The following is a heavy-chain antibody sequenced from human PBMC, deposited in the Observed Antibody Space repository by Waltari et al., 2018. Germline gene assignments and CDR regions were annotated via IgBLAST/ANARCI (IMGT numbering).Heavy chain of an antibody. CDR2: ISGRAGST. J-gene: IGHJ4*02. CDR1: GFTFSSYA. D-gene: IGHD6-13*01. Sequence: EVQLLESGGGLVQPGGSLRLSCAASGFTFSSYAMSWVRQAPGKGLEWVSTISGRAGSTYYADSGQGRFTISRDNSKNTLYLQMHSLRAEDTAVYYCAKDRSSSWYLGFDFWGQGTLVTVSS. CDR3: AKDRSSSWYLGFDF. V-gene: IGHV3-23*01.